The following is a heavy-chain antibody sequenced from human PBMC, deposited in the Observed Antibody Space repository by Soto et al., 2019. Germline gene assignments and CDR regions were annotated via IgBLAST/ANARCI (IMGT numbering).Heavy chain of an antibody. CDR3: GTWRGSSWFDY. CDR1: GFTFSSYS. CDR2: IFSSDSSA. V-gene: IGHV5-51*01. J-gene: IGHJ4*02. Sequence: PVESLKISCNASGFTFSSYSLGWVRHMPGKGLQWMGNIFSSDSSAKYSPSFVGQVTISVDRSINTAYLQWSSLKASDTAIYYCGTWRGSSWFDYWGPGTLVTVSS. D-gene: IGHD2-2*01.